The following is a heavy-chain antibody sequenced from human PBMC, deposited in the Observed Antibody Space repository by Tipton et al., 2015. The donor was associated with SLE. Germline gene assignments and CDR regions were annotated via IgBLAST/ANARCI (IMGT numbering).Heavy chain of an antibody. J-gene: IGHJ1*01. CDR2: IYYSGST. Sequence: TLSLTCTVSGASIGTSNYYWSWIRQPPGKGLEWIGRIYYSGSTHYNPSLRSRVSISVDTSKNEFSLEMSSMTAADTAVYYCVRHEVSGIGYFQPWGQGTLVTVSS. V-gene: IGHV4-39*07. D-gene: IGHD5/OR15-5a*01. CDR3: VRHEVSGIGYFQP. CDR1: GASIGTSNYY.